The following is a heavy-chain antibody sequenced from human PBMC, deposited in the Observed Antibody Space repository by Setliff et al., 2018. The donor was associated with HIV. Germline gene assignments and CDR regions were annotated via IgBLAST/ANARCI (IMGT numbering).Heavy chain of an antibody. D-gene: IGHD5-18*01. CDR2: IYYSGST. V-gene: IGHV4-39*02. Sequence: SETLSLTCTVSGDSISSYYWSWIRQPPGKGLEWIGSIYYSGSTYYNPSLKSRVTISVDTSKNQFSLRLSSVTAADTAVYYCAREIPYSFGYYFDYWGQGTLVTVS. J-gene: IGHJ4*02. CDR1: GDSISSYY. CDR3: AREIPYSFGYYFDY.